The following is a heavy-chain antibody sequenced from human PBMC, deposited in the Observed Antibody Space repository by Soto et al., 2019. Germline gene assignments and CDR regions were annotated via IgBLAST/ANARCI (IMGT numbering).Heavy chain of an antibody. V-gene: IGHV3-15*01. CDR3: TTDRMWGYVTVDY. J-gene: IGHJ4*02. CDR2: IKSKTDGGTT. CDR1: GFTFSNAW. D-gene: IGHD5-12*01. Sequence: GGSLRLSCAASGFTFSNAWMSWVRQAPGKGLEWVGRIKSKTDGGTTDYAAPVKGRFTISRDDSKNTLYLQMNSLKTEDTAVYYCTTDRMWGYVTVDYWGQGTLVTVSS.